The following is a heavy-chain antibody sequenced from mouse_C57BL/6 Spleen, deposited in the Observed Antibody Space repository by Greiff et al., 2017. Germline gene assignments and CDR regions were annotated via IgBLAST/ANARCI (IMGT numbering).Heavy chain of an antibody. D-gene: IGHD1-1*01. CDR2: LNYDGSST. CDR1: GFTFSDYY. V-gene: IGHV5-16*01. J-gene: IGHJ1*03. CDR3: ARDRHDGSSHWYFDV. Sequence: EVHLVESEGGLVQPGSSMKLSCTASGFTFSDYYMAWVRQVPEKGLEWVANLNYDGSSTYSLASLKGRFIISRDNAKNILYLQMSSLTPEDTATXYCARDRHDGSSHWYFDVWGTGTTVTVSS.